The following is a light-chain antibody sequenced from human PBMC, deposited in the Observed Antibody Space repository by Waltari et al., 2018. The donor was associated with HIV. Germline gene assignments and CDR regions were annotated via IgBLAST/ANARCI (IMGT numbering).Light chain of an antibody. Sequence: EIVMTQSPATLSVSPGQRVTLSCRASQSITVNLAWYQQKPGQALRLLIHGASARATGFPARFSGSGSGTEFTLTISDLQAEDFAIYCCQQYNNWPPTFGHGTKVEI. V-gene: IGKV3-15*01. CDR3: QQYNNWPPT. CDR2: GAS. CDR1: QSITVN. J-gene: IGKJ1*01.